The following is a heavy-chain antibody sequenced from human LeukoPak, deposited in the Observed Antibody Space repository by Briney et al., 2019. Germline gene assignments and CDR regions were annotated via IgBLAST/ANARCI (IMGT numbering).Heavy chain of an antibody. J-gene: IGHJ4*02. Sequence: PSETLSLTCTVSGGSISSYYWSWIRQPPGKGLEWIGYIYYSGSTNYNPSLKSRVTISVDTSKNKFSLKLSSVTAADTAVYYCARLHAGAVDYWGQGTLVTVSS. CDR3: ARLHAGAVDY. V-gene: IGHV4-59*08. CDR2: IYYSGST. D-gene: IGHD1-26*01. CDR1: GGSISSYY.